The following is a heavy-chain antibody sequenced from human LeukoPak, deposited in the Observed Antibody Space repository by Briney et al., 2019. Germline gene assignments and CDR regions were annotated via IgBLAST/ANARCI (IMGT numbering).Heavy chain of an antibody. CDR1: GFTFSSYS. D-gene: IGHD6-13*01. CDR3: ARGISSWYGLDY. J-gene: IGHJ4*02. V-gene: IGHV3-21*01. Sequence: GGSLRLSCAASGFTFSSYSMNWVRQAPGKGLEWVSSISSSSSYIYYADSVKGRFTISKDNAKNSLYLQMNSLRAEDTAVYYCARGISSWYGLDYWGQRTQVTVSS. CDR2: ISSSSSYI.